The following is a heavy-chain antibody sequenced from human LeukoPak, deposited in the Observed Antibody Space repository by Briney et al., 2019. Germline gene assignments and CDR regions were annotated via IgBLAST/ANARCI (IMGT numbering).Heavy chain of an antibody. CDR1: VDSIINYY. Sequence: SETLSLTCTVSVDSIINYYWSWIRQPPGKGLERIGYIYYIGTTNYNPSLQSRVTISINQSKDQFALKHSSVTDADTAVYYCAREGVGSSGYYPFDYWGQGILVTVSS. CDR3: AREGVGSSGYYPFDY. CDR2: IYYIGTT. D-gene: IGHD3-22*01. V-gene: IGHV4-59*13. J-gene: IGHJ4*02.